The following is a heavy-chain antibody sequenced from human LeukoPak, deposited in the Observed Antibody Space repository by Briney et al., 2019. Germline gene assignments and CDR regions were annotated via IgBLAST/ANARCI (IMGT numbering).Heavy chain of an antibody. CDR2: ISGSGGST. D-gene: IGHD3-10*01. CDR1: GFTFSSYG. CDR3: AKDLTDYGSGR. Sequence: GGSLRLSCTTSGFTFSSYGMSWVRQAPGKGLEWVSAISGSGGSTYYADSVKGRFTIPRDNSKNTLYLQMNSLRAEDTAVYYCAKDLTDYGSGRWGQGTLVTVSS. J-gene: IGHJ4*02. V-gene: IGHV3-23*01.